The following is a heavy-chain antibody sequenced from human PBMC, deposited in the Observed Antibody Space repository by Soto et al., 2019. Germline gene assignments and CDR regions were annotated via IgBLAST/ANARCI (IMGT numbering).Heavy chain of an antibody. CDR3: ALLYGDSRYYYGRDV. CDR2: IIPIFGTA. CDR1: GGTFSSYA. J-gene: IGHJ6*02. D-gene: IGHD4-17*01. V-gene: IGHV1-69*13. Sequence: ASVKVSCKASGGTFSSYAISWVRQAPGQGLEWMGGIIPIFGTANYAQKFQGRVTITADESTSTAYMELSSLRSEDTAVYYCALLYGDSRYYYGRDVSSQGSTVTVSS.